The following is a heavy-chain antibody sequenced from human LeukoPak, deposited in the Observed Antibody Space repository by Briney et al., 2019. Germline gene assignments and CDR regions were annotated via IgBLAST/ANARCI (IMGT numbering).Heavy chain of an antibody. J-gene: IGHJ6*03. Sequence: SQTLSLTCAISGDSVSSNSAAWHWIRQSPSRGLEWLGRTYYRSKWYNDYAVSVKSRITINPDTSKNQFSLQLNSVTPEDTAVYYCARGIAAASIDYYYMDVWGKGTTVTVSS. CDR2: TYYRSKWYN. V-gene: IGHV6-1*01. CDR1: GDSVSSNSAA. CDR3: ARGIAAASIDYYYMDV. D-gene: IGHD6-13*01.